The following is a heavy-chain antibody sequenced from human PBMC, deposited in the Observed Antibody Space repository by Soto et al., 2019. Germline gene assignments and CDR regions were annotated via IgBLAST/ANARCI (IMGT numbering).Heavy chain of an antibody. CDR2: ISSSGVTK. V-gene: IGHV3-48*03. CDR3: ARADALYYESRLH. Sequence: PGGSLRLSCAASGFTFSSFEMNWVRQAPGKGLEWISYISSSGVTKFYADSVKDRFSISRDNSKNSVHLQWRSLRVEDTAIYYCARADALYYESRLHCGRGTQVTVSS. J-gene: IGHJ4*02. CDR1: GFTFSSFE. D-gene: IGHD3-16*01.